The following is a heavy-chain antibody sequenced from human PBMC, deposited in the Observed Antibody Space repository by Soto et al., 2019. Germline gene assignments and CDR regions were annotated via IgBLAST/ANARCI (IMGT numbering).Heavy chain of an antibody. CDR2: INWNSDTI. CDR3: TKDRGSFSSAYYGFQH. V-gene: IGHV3-9*01. D-gene: IGHD3-22*01. CDR1: GVSFEDYA. Sequence: EVQLVESGGGLVQPGRSLRLSCAASGVSFEDYAMHWVRQAPGKGLEWVSGINWNSDTIDYADSVKGRFTLSRDNAKNSLYLQLNSLRSEDTALYYCTKDRGSFSSAYYGFQHWGQGTLVTVSS. J-gene: IGHJ1*01.